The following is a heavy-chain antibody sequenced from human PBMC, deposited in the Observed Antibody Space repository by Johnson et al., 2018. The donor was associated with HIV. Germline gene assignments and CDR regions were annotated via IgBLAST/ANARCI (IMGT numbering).Heavy chain of an antibody. Sequence: QVQLVESGGGVVQPGGSLRLSCAASGFSFSSYGMYWVRQAPGKGLEWVAFIRYDGSNKYYADSAKGRFTISRDNSKNTLYLQMNSLRAEDTAVYYCAKWGTITGTTGVFDIWGQGTMVTVSS. CDR1: GFSFSSYG. CDR2: IRYDGSNK. CDR3: AKWGTITGTTGVFDI. D-gene: IGHD1-7*01. V-gene: IGHV3-30*02. J-gene: IGHJ3*02.